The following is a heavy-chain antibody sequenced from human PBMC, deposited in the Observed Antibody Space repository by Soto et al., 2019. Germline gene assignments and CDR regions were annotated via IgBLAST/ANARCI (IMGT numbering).Heavy chain of an antibody. CDR3: ARSYSSGWYGQNNWFDP. CDR2: ISAYNGNT. D-gene: IGHD6-19*01. Sequence: ASVKVSCKASGYTFTSYGISWVRQAPGQGLEWMGWISAYNGNTNYAQKLQGRVTMTTDTSTSTAYMELRSLRSDDTAVYYCARSYSSGWYGQNNWFDPWGQGTLITVSS. CDR1: GYTFTSYG. V-gene: IGHV1-18*01. J-gene: IGHJ5*02.